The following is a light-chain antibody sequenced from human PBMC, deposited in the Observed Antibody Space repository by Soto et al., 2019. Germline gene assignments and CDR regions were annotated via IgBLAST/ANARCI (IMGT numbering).Light chain of an antibody. CDR2: GAS. CDR1: QSVSSN. J-gene: IGKJ1*01. Sequence: EIVMTQSPATLSVSPGERATLSCRASQSVSSNLAWYQQKPGQAPRLLFYGASTRATGIPARFSGSGSGTEFTLTISSLQSEDFAVYYCQQYNNWPLTFGQGTEVDIK. CDR3: QQYNNWPLT. V-gene: IGKV3-15*01.